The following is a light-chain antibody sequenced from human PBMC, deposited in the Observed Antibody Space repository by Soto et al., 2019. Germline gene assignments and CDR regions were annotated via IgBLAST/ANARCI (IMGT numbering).Light chain of an antibody. CDR1: SSDVGGYNY. V-gene: IGLV2-14*01. CDR2: EVS. Sequence: QSVLTQPASVSGSPGQSITISCTGTSSDVGGYNYVSWYQQHPGKAPKLLIYEVSNRPSGAPNRFSGSKSGNTASLTISGLQAEVEADYYCSSYISSSSPYVFGTGTKVTVL. J-gene: IGLJ1*01. CDR3: SSYISSSSPYV.